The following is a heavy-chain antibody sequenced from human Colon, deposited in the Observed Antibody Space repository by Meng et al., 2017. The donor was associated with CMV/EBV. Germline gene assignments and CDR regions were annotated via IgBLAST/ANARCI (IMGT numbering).Heavy chain of an antibody. V-gene: IGHV2-5*02. J-gene: IGHJ4*02. CDR1: GFSLSTIGVG. CDR3: AHRPYGSGSYFFDY. CDR2: IYWDDDK. D-gene: IGHD3-10*01. Sequence: QITLKESGPTLVKPTQTLTLTCTFSGFSLSTIGVGVGWIRQPPGKALEWLGVIYWDDDKRYSPSLKSRLTITKDTSKNQVVLTMTNLDPLDTATYYCAHRPYGSGSYFFDYWGQGTLVTVSS.